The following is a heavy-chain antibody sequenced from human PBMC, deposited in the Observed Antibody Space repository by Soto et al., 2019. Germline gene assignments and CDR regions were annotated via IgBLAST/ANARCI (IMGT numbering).Heavy chain of an antibody. CDR2: IYPGDSDT. V-gene: IGHV5-51*01. CDR3: ASHTTYCGGDCYREAFDI. CDR1: GYSFTSYW. Sequence: GESRKISCKGSGYSFTSYWIGWVRQMPGKGLEWMGIIYPGDSDTRYSPSFHGQVTISADKSISTAYLQWSSLKASDTAMYYCASHTTYCGGDCYREAFDIWGQGTMVTVSS. J-gene: IGHJ3*02. D-gene: IGHD2-21*02.